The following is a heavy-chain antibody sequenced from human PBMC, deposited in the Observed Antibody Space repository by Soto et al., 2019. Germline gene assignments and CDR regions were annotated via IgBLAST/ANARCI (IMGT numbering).Heavy chain of an antibody. Sequence: QVQLVQSGAEVKKPGASVKVSCKASGYSFTRYGISWVRQAPGQGLEWMGWISAYNGNTNYAQKLQGRVTMTTDTSTSTAYMELTSLRSDDPPVHHCAGSPAGGSYNFYYWGQGTLVTVSS. J-gene: IGHJ4*02. CDR1: GYSFTRYG. D-gene: IGHD1-26*01. CDR3: AGSPAGGSYNFYY. V-gene: IGHV1-18*01. CDR2: ISAYNGNT.